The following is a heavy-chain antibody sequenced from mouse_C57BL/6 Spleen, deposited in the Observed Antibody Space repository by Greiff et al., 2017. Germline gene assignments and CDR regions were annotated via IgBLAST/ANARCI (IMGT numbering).Heavy chain of an antibody. J-gene: IGHJ1*03. D-gene: IGHD2-10*02. CDR3: ARDYPSSYWYLDV. V-gene: IGHV5-4*01. CDR1: GFTFSSYA. Sequence: EVQLLESGGGLVKPGGSLKLSCAASGFTFSSYAMSWVRQTPEKRLEWVATISDGGSYTYYPDNVKGRFTISRDKATNNLYLQMSHLKSEDTAMYYCARDYPSSYWYLDVWGKGTTVTVSS. CDR2: ISDGGSYT.